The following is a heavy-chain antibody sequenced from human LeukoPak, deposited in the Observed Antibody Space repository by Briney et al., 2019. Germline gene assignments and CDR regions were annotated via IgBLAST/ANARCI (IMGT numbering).Heavy chain of an antibody. Sequence: GGPLRLSCAASGFTFSSSAMSWVRQAPGKGLEWVSAISNNGGYTYYADSVQGRFTISRDNSKSTLCLQMNSLRAEDTAVYYCAKQLGYCSDGSCYFPYWGQGTLVTVPS. CDR2: ISNNGGYT. CDR3: AKQLGYCSDGSCYFPY. CDR1: GFTFSSSA. V-gene: IGHV3-23*01. J-gene: IGHJ4*02. D-gene: IGHD2-15*01.